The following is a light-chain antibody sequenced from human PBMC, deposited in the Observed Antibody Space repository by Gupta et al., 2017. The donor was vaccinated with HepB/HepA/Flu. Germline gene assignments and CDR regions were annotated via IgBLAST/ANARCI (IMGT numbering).Light chain of an antibody. Sequence: QSVLTPPPSVSVPPGQRVTISCTGNSSNIGAGYDVHWYQQLPGTAPLLLIFSNSDRPSGVPDRFSGAKSGTSASLAITGLQAEDEADYYGQSYDSSLSGSGVFGGGTKLTVL. J-gene: IGLJ3*02. CDR3: QSYDSSLSGSGV. CDR1: SSNIGAGYD. CDR2: SNS. V-gene: IGLV1-40*01.